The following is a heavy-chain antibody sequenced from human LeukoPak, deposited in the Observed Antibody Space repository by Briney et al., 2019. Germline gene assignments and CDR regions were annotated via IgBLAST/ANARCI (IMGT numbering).Heavy chain of an antibody. CDR2: INPSDSDT. J-gene: IGHJ3*02. CDR3: ARVGSGGYYFGLDAFGI. Sequence: GESLKISCKGSGYSFTCYWIGWVRQMPGKGLEWMGIINPSDSDTRYSPSFQGQVTISSDKSITTAHLQWSSLKASDTAMYYCARVGSGGYYFGLDAFGIWGQGTRVTVSS. CDR1: GYSFTCYW. D-gene: IGHD3-22*01. V-gene: IGHV5-51*01.